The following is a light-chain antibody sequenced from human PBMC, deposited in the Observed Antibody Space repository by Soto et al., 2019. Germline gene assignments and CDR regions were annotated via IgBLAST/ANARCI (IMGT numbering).Light chain of an antibody. CDR3: QQYNNWPGT. CDR1: QSVSSN. J-gene: IGKJ1*01. CDR2: GAS. Sequence: EIVMTQSPATLSVSPGERATLSCRASQSVSSNLAWYQQKPGQAPRLLIYGASTRATGIPARFSGSGSGTEFTFIFSSLLSEDFAVYYCQQYNNWPGTFGQGTKVDIK. V-gene: IGKV3-15*01.